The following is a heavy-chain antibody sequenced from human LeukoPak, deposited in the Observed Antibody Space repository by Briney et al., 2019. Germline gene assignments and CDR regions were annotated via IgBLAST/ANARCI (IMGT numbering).Heavy chain of an antibody. CDR2: FDPEDGET. CDR3: ATTGSGAVEAESFDY. CDR1: GYTLTELS. V-gene: IGHV1-24*01. D-gene: IGHD2-15*01. Sequence: GASVKVSCKVSGYTLTELSMHWVRQAPGKGLEWMGGFDPEDGETIYAQKFQGRVTMTEDTSTDTAYMELSSLRSEDTAVYYCATTGSGAVEAESFDYWGQGTLVTVSS. J-gene: IGHJ4*02.